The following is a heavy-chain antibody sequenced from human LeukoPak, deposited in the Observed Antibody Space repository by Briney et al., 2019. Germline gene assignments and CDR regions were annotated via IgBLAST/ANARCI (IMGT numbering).Heavy chain of an antibody. V-gene: IGHV1-46*01. CDR3: ARELDTAMVTDYYYYGMDV. Sequence: ASVKVSCKASGYTFTSYYMHWVRQAPGQGLEWMGIINPSGGSTSYAQKFQGRVTMTRDTSTSTAYMELSSLRSEDTAVYYCARELDTAMVTDYYYYGMDVWGQGTTVTVSS. J-gene: IGHJ6*02. CDR1: GYTFTSYY. D-gene: IGHD5-18*01. CDR2: INPSGGST.